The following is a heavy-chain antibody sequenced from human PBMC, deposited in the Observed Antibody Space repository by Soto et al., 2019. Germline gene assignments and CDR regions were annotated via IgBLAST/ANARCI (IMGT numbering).Heavy chain of an antibody. CDR3: ARDFLSGKP. V-gene: IGHV3-30*12. D-gene: IGHD3-10*01. CDR2: ISHDGSNK. CDR1: GYG. J-gene: IGHJ5*02. Sequence: GGSLRLSCAASGYGMQWVRQAPGKGLEWVAIISHDGSNKYYADSVKGRFTISRDNAKNSVYLQMNRVRDEDTAVYYCARDFLSGKPWGQGTLVTVSS.